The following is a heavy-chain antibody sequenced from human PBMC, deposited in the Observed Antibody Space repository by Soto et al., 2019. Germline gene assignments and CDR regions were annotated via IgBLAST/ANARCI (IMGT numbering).Heavy chain of an antibody. V-gene: IGHV3-15*01. CDR3: TTGLSSKDY. J-gene: IGHJ4*02. CDR2: IKSKSYGGTT. D-gene: IGHD2-2*01. Sequence: EVQLVESGGDLVKPGGSLRLSCAASGFIFSNAWMSWVRQAPGKGLEWVGRIKSKSYGGTTDYAAPVKGRFNISRDDSKNTLYLQMNGLKIEDTAVYYFTTGLSSKDYWGQGTLVTVSS. CDR1: GFIFSNAW.